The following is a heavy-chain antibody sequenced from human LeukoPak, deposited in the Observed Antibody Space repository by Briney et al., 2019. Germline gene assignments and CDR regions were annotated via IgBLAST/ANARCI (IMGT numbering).Heavy chain of an antibody. CDR3: ARMFRDSGYYQSPGFFDY. V-gene: IGHV3-53*01. J-gene: IGHJ4*02. Sequence: PGESLRLSCAASGFTVSSNYLSWVRQAPGKGLEWVSVIYSDGSTYYADSLKGRFTISRDNSKNTLYLQMNSLRVGDTAVYSWARMFRDSGYYQSPGFFDYWGQGTLVTVSS. D-gene: IGHD3-22*01. CDR2: IYSDGST. CDR1: GFTVSSNY.